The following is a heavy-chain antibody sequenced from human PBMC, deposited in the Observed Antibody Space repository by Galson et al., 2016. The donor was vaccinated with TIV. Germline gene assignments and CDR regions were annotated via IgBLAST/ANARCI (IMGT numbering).Heavy chain of an antibody. CDR3: ARSDSYYKYALDV. CDR1: GYSFTGYF. D-gene: IGHD3-10*01. V-gene: IGHV1-2*02. J-gene: IGHJ3*01. CDR2: IYPKPGAT. Sequence: SVKVSCKASGYSFTGYFMHWVRQAPGQGLEWMGWIYPKPGATTYAQEFQGKITMTRDTSNSTVYMDLNRLQSDDTAVYYCARSDSYYKYALDVWGQGTTVTVSS.